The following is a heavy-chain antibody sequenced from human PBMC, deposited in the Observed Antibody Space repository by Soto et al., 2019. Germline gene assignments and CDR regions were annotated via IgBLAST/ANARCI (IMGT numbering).Heavy chain of an antibody. J-gene: IGHJ6*02. Sequence: EVQLVESGGGLVQPGGSLRLSCAASGFTFNNYWMHWVRQAPGKGLVCVSRINSDGSSTSYEDSVKDRFTISRDNAKNTLYLQMKSLRAEDKDVYYCARDFWYNGVYLDVWGQGTTVTVSS. D-gene: IGHD2-8*01. CDR3: ARDFWYNGVYLDV. CDR1: GFTFNNYW. V-gene: IGHV3-74*01. CDR2: INSDGSST.